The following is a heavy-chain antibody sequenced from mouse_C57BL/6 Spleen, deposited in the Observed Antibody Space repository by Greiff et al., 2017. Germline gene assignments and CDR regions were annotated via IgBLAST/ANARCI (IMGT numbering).Heavy chain of an antibody. CDR2: INPSSGYT. CDR3: ATYYSNCEAWFAY. V-gene: IGHV1-7*01. D-gene: IGHD2-5*01. CDR1: GYTFTSYW. Sequence: VQLQQSGAELAKPGASVKLSCKASGYTFTSYWMHWVKQRPGQGLEWIGYINPSSGYTKYNQKFKDKATLTADKSSSTAYMQLSSLTYEDSAVYYCATYYSNCEAWFAYWGQGTRVTGSA. J-gene: IGHJ3*01.